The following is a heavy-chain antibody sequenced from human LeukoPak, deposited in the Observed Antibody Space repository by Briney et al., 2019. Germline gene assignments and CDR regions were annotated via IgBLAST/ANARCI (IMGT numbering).Heavy chain of an antibody. CDR2: INNDGTNT. CDR1: GFTFSSYW. Sequence: GGSLRLSCAASGFTFSSYWMHWVRQAPGRGLMWVSRINNDGTNTVYADSVKGRFTISRDNAKNTLYLQMNSLTAEDTAVYFCARCGTPKNYYYYGMDVWGQGTTVTVS. D-gene: IGHD1-26*01. J-gene: IGHJ6*02. V-gene: IGHV3-74*01. CDR3: ARCGTPKNYYYYGMDV.